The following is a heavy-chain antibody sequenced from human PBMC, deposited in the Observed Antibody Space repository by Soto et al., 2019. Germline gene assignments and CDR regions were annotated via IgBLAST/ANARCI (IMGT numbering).Heavy chain of an antibody. Sequence: EVQLVESGGGLVKPGGSLRLSCAASGFTFSSYSMNWVRQAPGKGLEWVSSISSSSSYIYYEDSVKGRFTISRDNAKNSLYLQMNSLRAEDTAVYYCARGGGSYPDYWGQGTLVTVSS. CDR1: GFTFSSYS. J-gene: IGHJ4*02. D-gene: IGHD1-26*01. CDR3: ARGGGSYPDY. V-gene: IGHV3-21*01. CDR2: ISSSSSYI.